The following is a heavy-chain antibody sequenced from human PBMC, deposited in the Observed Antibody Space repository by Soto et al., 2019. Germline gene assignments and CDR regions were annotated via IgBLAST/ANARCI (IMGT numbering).Heavy chain of an antibody. CDR2: IYDSEST. J-gene: IGHJ6*02. V-gene: IGHV4-59*01. Sequence: QVQLQESGPGLVKPSETLSLTCTVSGDSISTYFWSWIRQPPGKGLEWIGYIYDSESTKYNPSLQSRVTISVDTSKNQLSLKVRSVTPADTAVYYCARADDYGNYDTVGPAAGGMDLWGQGTTVTVSS. CDR3: ARADDYGNYDTVGPAAGGMDL. D-gene: IGHD4-17*01. CDR1: GDSISTYF.